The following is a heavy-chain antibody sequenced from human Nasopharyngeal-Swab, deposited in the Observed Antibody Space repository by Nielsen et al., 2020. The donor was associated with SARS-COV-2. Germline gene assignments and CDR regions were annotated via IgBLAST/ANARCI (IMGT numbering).Heavy chain of an antibody. Sequence: WIRQPPGKGLEWVGRIKSKTDGSTRDYGVPVKGRFTISRDNSKNTLYLQMNSLRAEDTAVYYCARRYGSSWYFGMDVWGQGTTVTVSS. V-gene: IGHV3-15*01. J-gene: IGHJ6*02. CDR3: ARRYGSSWYFGMDV. CDR2: IKSKTDGSTR. D-gene: IGHD6-13*01.